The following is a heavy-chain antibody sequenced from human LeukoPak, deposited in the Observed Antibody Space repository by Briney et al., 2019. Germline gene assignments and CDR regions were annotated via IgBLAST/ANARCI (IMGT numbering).Heavy chain of an antibody. Sequence: SGGSLRLSCAASGFTFDDYGMSWVRQAPGKGLEWVSGINWNGGSTGYADSVKGRFTISRDNAKNSLYLQMNSLRAEDTALYYCARERVFDTILDSPWFDPWGQGTLVTVSS. D-gene: IGHD3-3*01. CDR2: INWNGGST. V-gene: IGHV3-20*04. CDR1: GFTFDDYG. CDR3: ARERVFDTILDSPWFDP. J-gene: IGHJ5*02.